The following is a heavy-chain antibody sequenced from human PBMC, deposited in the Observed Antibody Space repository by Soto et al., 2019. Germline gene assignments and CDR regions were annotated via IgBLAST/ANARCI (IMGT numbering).Heavy chain of an antibody. V-gene: IGHV4-31*03. CDR3: AGIYSGSPGGTLRY. CDR2: IYYSGST. D-gene: IGHD1-26*01. Sequence: SSETLSLTCTVSGGSISSGGYYWSWIRQHPGKGLEWIGYIYYSGSTHYNPSLKSRVTISVDTSKNQFSLKLSSVTAADTAVYYCAGIYSGSPGGTLRYWGQGTLVTVSS. CDR1: GGSISSGGYY. J-gene: IGHJ4*02.